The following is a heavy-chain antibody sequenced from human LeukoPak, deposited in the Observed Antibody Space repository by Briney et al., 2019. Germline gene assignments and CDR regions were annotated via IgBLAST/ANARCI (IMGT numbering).Heavy chain of an antibody. CDR3: ARFGCSGGACYAGLYYYYMNV. D-gene: IGHD2-15*01. V-gene: IGHV4-59*01. Sequence: SETLSLTCTVSGGSINNYYWSWIWKPPGKGLEWIGYIYHSGSTNYNPSLKSRVTISIDTSKNQFSLDLSSVTAADTAVYYCARFGCSGGACYAGLYYYYMNVWGTGTTVTVSS. CDR2: IYHSGST. J-gene: IGHJ6*03. CDR1: GGSINNYY.